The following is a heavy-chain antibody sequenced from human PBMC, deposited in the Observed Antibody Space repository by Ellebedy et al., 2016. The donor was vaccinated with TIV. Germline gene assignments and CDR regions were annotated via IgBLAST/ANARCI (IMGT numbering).Heavy chain of an antibody. J-gene: IGHJ4*02. D-gene: IGHD2-15*01. V-gene: IGHV3-21*01. CDR1: GFTFSSYS. CDR3: ARGWSTPDS. Sequence: GESLKISCAASGFTFSSYSMNWVRQAPGKGLEWVSSISSGSSYIYYADSVRGRFIISRDNARNSVSLQMNSLRAEDTAVYYCARGWSTPDSWGQGTLVIVSS. CDR2: ISSGSSYI.